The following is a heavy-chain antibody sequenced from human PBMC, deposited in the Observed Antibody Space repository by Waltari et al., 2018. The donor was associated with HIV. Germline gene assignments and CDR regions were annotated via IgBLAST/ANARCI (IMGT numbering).Heavy chain of an antibody. V-gene: IGHV3-48*04. CDR2: ISSSSSTI. CDR3: AREGVGAPDGWFDP. J-gene: IGHJ5*02. Sequence: EVQLVESGGGLVQPGGSLRLSCSASGFTFSSYSMNWVRQAPGKGLEWVSYISSSSSTIYYADSVKGRFTISRDNAKNSLYLQMNSLRAEDTAVYYCAREGVGAPDGWFDPWGQGTLVTVSS. CDR1: GFTFSSYS. D-gene: IGHD1-26*01.